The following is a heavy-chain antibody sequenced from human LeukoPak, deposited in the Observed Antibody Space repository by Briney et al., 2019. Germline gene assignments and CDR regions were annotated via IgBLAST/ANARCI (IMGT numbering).Heavy chain of an antibody. CDR2: ISGSGGST. V-gene: IGHV3-23*01. CDR3: AKLAERDILTGYYQFDY. CDR1: GFTFSSHA. D-gene: IGHD3-9*01. J-gene: IGHJ4*02. Sequence: GGSLRLSCETSGFTFSSHAMSWVRQAPGKGLEWVSAISGSGGSTYYADSVKGRFTISRDNSKNTLYLQMNSLRAEDTAVYYCAKLAERDILTGYYQFDYWGQGTLVTVSS.